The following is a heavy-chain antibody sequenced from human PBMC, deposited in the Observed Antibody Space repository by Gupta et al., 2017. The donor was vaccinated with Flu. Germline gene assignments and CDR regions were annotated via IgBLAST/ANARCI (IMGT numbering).Heavy chain of an antibody. CDR2: INGGRAIT. V-gene: IGHV3-23*01. J-gene: IGHJ6*02. CDR1: GFTFSSYA. CDR3: AKALAFGVVIVPSGYYYYAMDV. D-gene: IGHD3-3*01. Sequence: EVQVLESGGGLVPPGGFLRLSCAASGFTFSSYAMSWVRQAPGKGVECVSGINGGRAITFYADSVKGRFTISRDNSKNTLYLQMNSLRAEDTAVYYCAKALAFGVVIVPSGYYYYAMDVWGQGTTVTVSS.